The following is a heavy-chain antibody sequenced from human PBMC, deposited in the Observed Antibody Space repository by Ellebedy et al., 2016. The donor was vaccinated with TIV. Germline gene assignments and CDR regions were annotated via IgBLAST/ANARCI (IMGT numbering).Heavy chain of an antibody. Sequence: GESLKISCAASGFTFSSYWMSWVRQAPGKGLEWVSSITESGGNTYYADSVKGRVTISRDNSKDTLYLQMNSLRAEDTAIYYCARDPVGVGPAFDVWGQGTMVTVSS. CDR3: ARDPVGVGPAFDV. J-gene: IGHJ3*01. D-gene: IGHD4-23*01. CDR2: ITESGGNT. CDR1: GFTFSSYW. V-gene: IGHV3-23*01.